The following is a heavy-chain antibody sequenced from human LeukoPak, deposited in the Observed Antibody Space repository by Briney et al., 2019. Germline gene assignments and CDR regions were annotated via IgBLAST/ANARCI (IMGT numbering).Heavy chain of an antibody. D-gene: IGHD6-19*01. V-gene: IGHV3-53*01. Sequence: GGSLRLSCAASGFTFSNYWMHWVRQAPGKGLEWVSVIYSGSSTYYAESVKGRFTISRNTSKNTLYLQMNSLRADDTAVYYCARDRSSGWYVYDYWGQGTLVTVSS. CDR1: GFTFSNYW. CDR2: IYSGSST. J-gene: IGHJ4*02. CDR3: ARDRSSGWYVYDY.